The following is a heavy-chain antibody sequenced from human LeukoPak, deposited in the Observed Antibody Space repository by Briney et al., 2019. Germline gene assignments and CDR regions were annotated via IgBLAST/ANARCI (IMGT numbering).Heavy chain of an antibody. CDR1: GFTFSTYW. V-gene: IGHV3-74*01. CDR3: AKDLQTVDCDY. Sequence: GGSLRLSCAASGFTFSTYWMHWVRQAPGEGLVWVSRLKSDGSDTSYADSVKGRFTISRDNAKNTLYLQMNSLRAEDTAVYYCAKDLQTVDCDYWGQGTLVTVSS. CDR2: LKSDGSDT. J-gene: IGHJ4*02. D-gene: IGHD4-23*01.